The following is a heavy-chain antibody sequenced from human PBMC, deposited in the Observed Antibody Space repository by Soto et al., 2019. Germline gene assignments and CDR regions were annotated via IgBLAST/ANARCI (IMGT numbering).Heavy chain of an antibody. J-gene: IGHJ2*01. D-gene: IGHD5-12*01. CDR2: MNPNSGNT. V-gene: IGHV1-8*01. CDR3: ARGSIVATIMPRYWYFDL. CDR1: GYTFTSYD. Sequence: QVQLVQSGAEVKKPGASVKVSCKASGYTFTSYDINWVRQATGQGLEWMGWMNPNSGNTGYAQKFQGRVTMTRNTSISTAYMELSSLRSEDTAVYYCARGSIVATIMPRYWYFDLWGRGTLVTVSS.